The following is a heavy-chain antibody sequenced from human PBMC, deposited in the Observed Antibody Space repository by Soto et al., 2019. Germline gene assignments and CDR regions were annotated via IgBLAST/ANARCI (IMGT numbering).Heavy chain of an antibody. D-gene: IGHD4-17*01. CDR2: ISSSSSYI. Sequence: GGSLRLSCAASGFTFSSYSMNWVRQAPGKGLEWVSSISSSSSYIYYADSVKGRFTISRDNAKNSLYLQMNSLRAEDTAVYYCARGGGDYLLGVMTDFDYWGQGTLVTVSS. J-gene: IGHJ4*02. CDR3: ARGGGDYLLGVMTDFDY. CDR1: GFTFSSYS. V-gene: IGHV3-21*01.